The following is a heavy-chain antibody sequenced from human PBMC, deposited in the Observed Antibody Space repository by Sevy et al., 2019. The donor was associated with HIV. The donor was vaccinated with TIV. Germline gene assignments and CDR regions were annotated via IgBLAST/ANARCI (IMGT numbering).Heavy chain of an antibody. D-gene: IGHD3-22*01. V-gene: IGHV3-7*01. J-gene: IGHJ4*02. Sequence: GSLGLSCAASGFTFSSYWMTWVRQAPGKGLEWVANIKQDMSEKYYADSVKGRFTISRDNARNSLYLQMESLRAEDTAVYYCARAQQVTMLVVIGGLYFDFWGQGTLVTVSS. CDR1: GFTFSSYW. CDR2: IKQDMSEK. CDR3: ARAQQVTMLVVIGGLYFDF.